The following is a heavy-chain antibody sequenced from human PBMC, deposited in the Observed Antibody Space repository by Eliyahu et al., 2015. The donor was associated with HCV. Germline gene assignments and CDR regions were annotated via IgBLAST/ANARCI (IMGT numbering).Heavy chain of an antibody. D-gene: IGHD3-9*01. V-gene: IGHV3-9*01. CDR3: AKGDYYDILTACDY. Sequence: EVQLVESGGGLVQPGRSLRLSCAASGFTFDDYAMHWVRQAPGKGLEWISGISWDSGSTDYADSVRGRFTISRDNAKNSLYLQMNSLRAEDTALYYCAKGDYYDILTACDYWGQGTLVTVSS. J-gene: IGHJ4*02. CDR2: ISWDSGST. CDR1: GFTFDDYA.